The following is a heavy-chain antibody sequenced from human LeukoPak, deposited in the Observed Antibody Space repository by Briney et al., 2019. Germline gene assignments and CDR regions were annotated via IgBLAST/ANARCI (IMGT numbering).Heavy chain of an antibody. CDR1: GFTFSRFE. V-gene: IGHV3-7*01. CDR3: VQGGHFDF. D-gene: IGHD1-26*01. J-gene: IGHJ4*02. CDR2: INGDGSEK. Sequence: GGSLRLSCAASGFTFSRFEMTWGRQAPGKGPEWVAKINGDGSEKYYVDSVKGRFTISRDNGKNSLYLEMNSLRADDTAVYFCVQGGHFDFWGQGAPVTVSS.